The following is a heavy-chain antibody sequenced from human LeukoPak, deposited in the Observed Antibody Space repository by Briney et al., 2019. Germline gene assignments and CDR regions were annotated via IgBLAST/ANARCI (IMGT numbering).Heavy chain of an antibody. D-gene: IGHD3-22*01. J-gene: IGHJ4*02. V-gene: IGHV3-53*04. CDR2: IYSGGST. CDR1: GFTLSSNY. Sequence: TGGSLRLSCAASGFTLSSNYMSWVRQAPGKGLEWGSVIYSGGSTYYSDSVKGRFTISRHNSKNTLYLQMNSLRAEDTAVYYCARGGGYYFDYWGQGTLVTVSS. CDR3: ARGGGYYFDY.